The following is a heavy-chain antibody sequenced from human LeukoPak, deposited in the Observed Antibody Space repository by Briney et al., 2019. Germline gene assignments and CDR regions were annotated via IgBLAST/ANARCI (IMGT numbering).Heavy chain of an antibody. CDR1: GFTFSSYS. CDR3: ARVSGSAWYYYFDY. D-gene: IGHD6-13*01. CDR2: ISSSSSTI. Sequence: PGGSLRLSCAASGFTFSSYSMSWVRQAPGKGLGWVSYISSSSSTIYYADSVKGRFTISRDNAKNSLYLQMNSLRAEDTAVYYCARVSGSAWYYYFDYWGQGSLVTVSS. V-gene: IGHV3-48*04. J-gene: IGHJ4*02.